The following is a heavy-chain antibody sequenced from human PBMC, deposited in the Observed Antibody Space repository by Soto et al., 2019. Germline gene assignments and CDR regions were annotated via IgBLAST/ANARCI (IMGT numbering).Heavy chain of an antibody. CDR2: TYYSGST. Sequence: PSETLSLTCTVSGGSISSYYWSWIRQPPGKGLEWIGYTYYSGSTNYNPSLKSRVTISVDTSKNQFSLKLSSVTAADTAVYYCARQQWLVLNAFDIWGQGTMVTVSS. CDR3: ARQQWLVLNAFDI. V-gene: IGHV4-59*01. CDR1: GGSISSYY. D-gene: IGHD6-19*01. J-gene: IGHJ3*02.